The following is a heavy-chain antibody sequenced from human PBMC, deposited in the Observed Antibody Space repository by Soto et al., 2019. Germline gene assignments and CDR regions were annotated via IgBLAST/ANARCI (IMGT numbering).Heavy chain of an antibody. CDR1: GDSVRSGDYS. Sequence: PSETLSLTGAVLGDSVRSGDYSWSSIRQPPGEGLGLICYIYRSAYTYYNPSLTSRVIISVDRSKHQFSLRLTSVTAAHTAMYFCARRNGDYCNYDMDSWGQGILVTVSS. CDR2: IYRSAYT. CDR3: ARRNGDYCNYDMDS. J-gene: IGHJ5*01. V-gene: IGHV4-30-2*01. D-gene: IGHD4-17*01.